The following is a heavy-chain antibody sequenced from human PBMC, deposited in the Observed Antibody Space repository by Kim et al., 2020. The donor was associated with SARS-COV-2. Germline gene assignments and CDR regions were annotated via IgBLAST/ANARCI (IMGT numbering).Heavy chain of an antibody. CDR2: ISGGGRDT. J-gene: IGHJ5*01. Sequence: GGSLRLSCAASGFTFSSYAISWVRQAPGKGLEWVSSISGGGRDTYYADSVKGRFAISRDNSKNTVYLQMHSLTAGDTALYFCAQGIWLDSWGQGTLVTVS. CDR1: GFTFSSYA. CDR3: AQGIWLDS. V-gene: IGHV3-23*01.